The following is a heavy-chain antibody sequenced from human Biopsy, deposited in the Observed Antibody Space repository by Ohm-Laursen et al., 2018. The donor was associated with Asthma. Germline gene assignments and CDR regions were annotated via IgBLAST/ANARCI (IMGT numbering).Heavy chain of an antibody. CDR3: ARASVAASSNWFDP. CDR2: IHYSGST. V-gene: IGHV4-30-4*01. J-gene: IGHJ5*02. CDR1: GASIKTDDHY. D-gene: IGHD6-19*01. Sequence: SQTLSLTWPVSGASIKTDDHYWSWLRQPPGKGLEWFGFIHYSGSTSYNPSLEGGVTISVDTSKNQFSLKLSSVTAADTAVYYCARASVAASSNWFDPWGQGTLVTVSS.